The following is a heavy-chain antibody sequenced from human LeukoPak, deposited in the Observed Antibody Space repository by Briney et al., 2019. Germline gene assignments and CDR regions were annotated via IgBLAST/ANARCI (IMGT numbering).Heavy chain of an antibody. Sequence: GGSLRLSCAASGFTFSDYYMSWIRQAPGKGLEWVSYISSSGSTIYYADSVKGRFAISRDNAKNSLYLQMNSLRAEDTAVYYCARDLGGYFDWFALDYWGQGTLVTVSS. CDR2: ISSSGSTI. J-gene: IGHJ4*02. V-gene: IGHV3-11*04. CDR1: GFTFSDYY. D-gene: IGHD3-9*01. CDR3: ARDLGGYFDWFALDY.